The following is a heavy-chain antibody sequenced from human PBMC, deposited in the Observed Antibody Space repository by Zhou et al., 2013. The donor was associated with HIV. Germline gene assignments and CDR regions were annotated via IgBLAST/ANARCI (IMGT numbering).Heavy chain of an antibody. D-gene: IGHD4-4*01. J-gene: IGHJ5*01. CDR3: ARVTTLHPWWFDS. Sequence: QVQLVQSGAEVKKPGSSVNVSCKASGGTFSSYAINWVRQAPGQGLEWMGRITPLLGTTSYAQKFQGRVTITADKSTTTSYMDLSSLRSDDTAVYYCARVTTLHPWWFDSWGPGIPGHRLL. CDR1: GGTFSSYA. CDR2: ITPLLGTT. V-gene: IGHV1-69*04.